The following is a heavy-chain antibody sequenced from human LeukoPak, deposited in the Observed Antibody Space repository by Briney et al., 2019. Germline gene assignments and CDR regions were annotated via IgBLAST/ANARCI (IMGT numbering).Heavy chain of an antibody. CDR3: ARDTKDY. CDR2: ITRTGDRI. J-gene: IGHJ4*02. V-gene: IGHV3-48*01. D-gene: IGHD2-8*01. Sequence: GGSLRLSCAASGFSFSSYGMHWVRQAPGKGLEWIAYITRTGDRIQYADSVKGRFTISRDNAKNSLFLQMNSLRAEDTAVYYCARDTKDYWGQGTLVTVSS. CDR1: GFSFSSYG.